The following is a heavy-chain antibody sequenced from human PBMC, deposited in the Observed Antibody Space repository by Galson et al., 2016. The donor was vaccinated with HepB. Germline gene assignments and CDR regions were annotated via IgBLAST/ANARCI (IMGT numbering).Heavy chain of an antibody. D-gene: IGHD3-3*01. J-gene: IGHJ5*02. CDR3: ARGPSDSDFGSYFYS. V-gene: IGHV3-21*01. Sequence: SLRLSCAASGFTFSRNSMNWVRQAPGRGLEWVASISSGSTNISYVDSVKGRFTVSRDNAKNSLHLQMNSLRAEDTAVYFCARGPSDSDFGSYFYSWGQGALVTVSS. CDR2: ISSGSTNI. CDR1: GFTFSRNS.